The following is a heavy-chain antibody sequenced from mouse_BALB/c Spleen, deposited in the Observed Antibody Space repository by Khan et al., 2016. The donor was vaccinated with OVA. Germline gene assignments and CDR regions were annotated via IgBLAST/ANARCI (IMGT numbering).Heavy chain of an antibody. CDR1: GYTFTHYG. V-gene: IGHV1S137*01. CDR3: ARLTLRLDY. D-gene: IGHD1-1*01. Sequence: QIQLVQSGPELVRPGVSVKISCKGSGYTFTHYGMHWVRQSPAKSLEWIGVITTYSGDTNYNQKFKGKATMTVDKSSSTAYMELARLTSEDSAIYYCARLTLRLDYWGQGTSVTVSS. CDR2: ITTYSGDT. J-gene: IGHJ4*01.